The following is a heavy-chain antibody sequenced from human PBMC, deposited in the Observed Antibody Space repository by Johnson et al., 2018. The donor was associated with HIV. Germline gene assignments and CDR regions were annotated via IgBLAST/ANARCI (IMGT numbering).Heavy chain of an antibody. CDR2: IQYDGSNK. D-gene: IGHD5-18*01. CDR1: GFTFSSYD. V-gene: IGHV3-30*02. J-gene: IGHJ3*02. CDR3: ARAYSYGAFDI. Sequence: QMQLVESGGGLVQPGGSLRLSCAASGFTFSSYDMHWVRQATGKGLEWVAFIQYDGSNKYYADSVKGRFTISRDNSKNTLYLQMNSLRPEDTAVYYCARAYSYGAFDIWGLGTKVTVSS.